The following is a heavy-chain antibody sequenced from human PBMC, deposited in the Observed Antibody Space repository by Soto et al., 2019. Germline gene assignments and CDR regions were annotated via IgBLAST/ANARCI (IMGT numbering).Heavy chain of an antibody. CDR3: ARATNAFREPPDLVVVVHNLVFDY. V-gene: IGHV1-69*13. Sequence: SVKLACNASGGSFISYAVIWVRQAPGQGLEWMGGIIPIFGTANYAQKFQGRVTITADESASTAYMELSSLRSEDTAVYYCARATNAFREPPDLVVVVHNLVFDYWGQRTLVTVS. D-gene: IGHD2-15*01. J-gene: IGHJ4*02. CDR1: GGSFISYA. CDR2: IIPIFGTA.